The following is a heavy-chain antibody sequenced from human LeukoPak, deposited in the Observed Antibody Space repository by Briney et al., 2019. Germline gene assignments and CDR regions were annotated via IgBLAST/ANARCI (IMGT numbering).Heavy chain of an antibody. CDR3: ARDAVVITPGAFDI. V-gene: IGHV3-21*01. D-gene: IGHD3-22*01. CDR2: ISSSSSYI. Sequence: GGSLRLSCAASGFTFSSYSVNWVRQAPGKGLEWVSSISSSSSYIYYADSVKGRFTISRDNAKNSLYLQMNSLRAEDTAVYYCARDAVVITPGAFDIWGQGTMVTVSS. J-gene: IGHJ3*02. CDR1: GFTFSSYS.